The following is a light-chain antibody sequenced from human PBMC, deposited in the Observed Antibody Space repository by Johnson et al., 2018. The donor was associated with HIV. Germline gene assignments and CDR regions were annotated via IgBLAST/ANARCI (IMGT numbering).Light chain of an antibody. Sequence: QSVLTQPPSVSAAPGQKVTILCSGSSSNIGSKYLSWYQQLPGTAPKLLIYENNKRPSGIPDRFSGSKSGTSATLGITGIQTGDEADYYCGTWHSALSGGGVFGTGTRVTVL. CDR2: ENN. V-gene: IGLV1-51*02. CDR3: GTWHSALSGGGV. J-gene: IGLJ1*01. CDR1: SSNIGSKY.